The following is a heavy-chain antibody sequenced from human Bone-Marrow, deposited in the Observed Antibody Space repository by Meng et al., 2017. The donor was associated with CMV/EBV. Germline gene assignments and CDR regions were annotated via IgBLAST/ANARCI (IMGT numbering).Heavy chain of an antibody. Sequence: SETLSLTCTVSGGSVSSDDYYWTWIRQPPWKGLEWIGYIYDSGSTNSNPSLKSRVTMTVDTSKNKFSLTLSSVTAADTDVYYCARDESRDGNNLPPWGQGTLVTVSS. CDR1: GGSVSSDDYY. J-gene: IGHJ5*02. CDR3: ARDESRDGNNLPP. V-gene: IGHV4-61*08. D-gene: IGHD5-24*01. CDR2: IYDSGST.